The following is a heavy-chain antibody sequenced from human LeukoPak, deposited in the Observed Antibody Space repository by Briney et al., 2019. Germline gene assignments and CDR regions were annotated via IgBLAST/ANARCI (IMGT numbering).Heavy chain of an antibody. J-gene: IGHJ4*02. V-gene: IGHV3-23*01. CDR3: AKDPYGSGSYFYDY. CDR2: ISGSGDNT. D-gene: IGHD3-10*01. CDR1: GFTFRNYG. Sequence: GGSLRLSCAASGFTFRNYGMSWVRQAPGKGLEWVSGISGSGDNTHYADSVKGRFTISRDNSKSTLFLQMNSLRAEDTAVYYCAKDPYGSGSYFYDYWGQGTLVTVSS.